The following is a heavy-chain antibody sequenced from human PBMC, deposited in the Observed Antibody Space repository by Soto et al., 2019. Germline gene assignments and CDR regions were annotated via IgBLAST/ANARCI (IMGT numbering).Heavy chain of an antibody. J-gene: IGHJ1*01. CDR3: AKGESIAVAGTSIAEYFQH. Sequence: GGSLRLSCAASGFTFDDYAMHWVRQAPGKGLEWVSGISWNSGSIGYADSVKGRFTISRDNAKNSLYLQMNSLRAEDTALYYCAKGESIAVAGTSIAEYFQHWGQGTLVTVSA. CDR2: ISWNSGSI. V-gene: IGHV3-9*01. D-gene: IGHD6-19*01. CDR1: GFTFDDYA.